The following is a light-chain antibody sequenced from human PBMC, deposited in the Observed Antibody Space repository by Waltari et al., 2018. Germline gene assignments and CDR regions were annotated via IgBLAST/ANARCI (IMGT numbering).Light chain of an antibody. CDR1: SSDVGTYHL. Sequence: QSALTQPASVSGSPGQSITISCTGASSDVGTYHLVSWYQQHPGKAPKFMIYEVSKRPSGVSNRFSGSKSGNTASLTISGLQAEDEADYYCCSYAGSSTWVFGGGTKLTVL. V-gene: IGLV2-23*02. J-gene: IGLJ3*02. CDR3: CSYAGSSTWV. CDR2: EVS.